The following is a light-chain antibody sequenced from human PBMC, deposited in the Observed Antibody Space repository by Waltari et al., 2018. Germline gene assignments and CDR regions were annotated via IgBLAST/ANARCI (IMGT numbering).Light chain of an antibody. CDR1: HSVGRY. J-gene: IGKJ1*01. V-gene: IGKV3-20*01. CDR2: DAS. Sequence: SRRASHSVGRYVAWYQQRPGQAPRLLIYDASTRATGIPDRFSGSGSGTDFSLTISRLESEDFAVYYCQKYVNLPATFGQGTKVEIK. CDR3: QKYVNLPAT.